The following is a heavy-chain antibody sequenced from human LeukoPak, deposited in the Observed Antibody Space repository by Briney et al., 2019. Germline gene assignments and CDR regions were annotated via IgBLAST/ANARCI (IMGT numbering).Heavy chain of an antibody. J-gene: IGHJ5*02. CDR2: ISAYNGNT. Sequence: PKASVKVSCKASGYTFTSYAFRWVRQAPGRGLEWMGWISAYNGNTNYAQKLQGRVTMTTDTSTSTAYMELRSLRSDDTAVYYCAREGAYCSSTSCHIQNWFDPWGQGTLVTVSS. CDR3: AREGAYCSSTSCHIQNWFDP. D-gene: IGHD2-2*01. CDR1: GYTFTSYA. V-gene: IGHV1-18*01.